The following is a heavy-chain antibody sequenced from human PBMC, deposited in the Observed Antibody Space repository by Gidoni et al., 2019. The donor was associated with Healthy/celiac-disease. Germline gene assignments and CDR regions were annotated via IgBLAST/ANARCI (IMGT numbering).Heavy chain of an antibody. D-gene: IGHD4-17*01. CDR3: ARDVYYGDYSFDY. CDR2: ISSSSSTI. Sequence: EVQLVESGGGLVQPGGSLGLSWAASGFTFSSYSMNWVRQAPGKGLEWFSYISSSSSTIYYADSVKGRFTISRDNAKNSLYLQMNSLRAEDTAVYYCARDVYYGDYSFDYWGQGTLVTVSS. CDR1: GFTFSSYS. V-gene: IGHV3-48*01. J-gene: IGHJ4*02.